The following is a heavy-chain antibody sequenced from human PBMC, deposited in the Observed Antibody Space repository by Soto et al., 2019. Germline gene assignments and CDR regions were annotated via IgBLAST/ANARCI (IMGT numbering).Heavy chain of an antibody. CDR3: SHRQMVGATKYNCFDP. J-gene: IGHJ5*02. Sequence: SGPTLVNPTQTLTLTCTFSGFSLSSSGVGVGWIRQPPGKALEWLALIYCDDDKRYSPSLKSRQNITKDTSNNQVVLTMTNMDPVDTATYYCSHRQMVGATKYNCFDPWGQGTLVTVSS. CDR2: IYCDDDK. CDR1: GFSLSSSGVG. V-gene: IGHV2-5*02. D-gene: IGHD1-26*01.